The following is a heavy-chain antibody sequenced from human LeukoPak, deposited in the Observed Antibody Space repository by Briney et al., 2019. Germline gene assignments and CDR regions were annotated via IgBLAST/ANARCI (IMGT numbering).Heavy chain of an antibody. CDR2: MNPNSGDT. CDR1: GYTFTIYD. CDR3: ARGRAARPRRHGSNWFDP. Sequence: APVKVSCKASGYTFTIYDINWVRQATGQGLEWMGWMNPNSGDTGYAQKFQGRVTITWNTSISTAYMELSSLRSEDTAVYYCARGRAARPRRHGSNWFDPWGQGTLVTVSS. V-gene: IGHV1-8*03. D-gene: IGHD6-6*01. J-gene: IGHJ5*02.